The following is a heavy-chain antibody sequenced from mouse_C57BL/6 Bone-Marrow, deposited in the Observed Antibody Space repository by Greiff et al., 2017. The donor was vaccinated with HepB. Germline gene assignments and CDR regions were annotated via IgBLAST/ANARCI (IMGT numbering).Heavy chain of an antibody. J-gene: IGHJ3*01. CDR1: GYTFTDYA. CDR3: ARLDDGPWFAY. V-gene: IGHV1-67*01. D-gene: IGHD2-3*01. Sequence: QVQLQQSGPELVRPGVSVKISCKGSGYTFTDYAMHWVKQSHAKSLEWIGVISTYYGDASYNQKFKDKATMTVDTSSSTAYMELARLTSEDSAVYYCARLDDGPWFAYWGQGTLVTVSA. CDR2: ISTYYGDA.